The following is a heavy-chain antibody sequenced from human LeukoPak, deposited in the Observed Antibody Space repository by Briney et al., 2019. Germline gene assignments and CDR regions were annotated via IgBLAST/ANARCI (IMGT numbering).Heavy chain of an antibody. J-gene: IGHJ4*02. CDR3: AQDWWGSYLS. CDR1: GFTFATYA. V-gene: IGHV3-43*02. D-gene: IGHD1-26*01. CDR2: IFGDGETT. Sequence: PGGSLRLSCAASGFTFATYAMHWVRHAPGKGLEYVSLIFGDGETTHYADSVKGRFTISRDNSKNSLYLQMNNLKTDDTAFYYCAQDWWGSYLSWGRGTLVTVSS.